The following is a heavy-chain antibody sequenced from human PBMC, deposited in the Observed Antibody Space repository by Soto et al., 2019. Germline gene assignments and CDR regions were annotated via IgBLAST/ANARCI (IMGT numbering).Heavy chain of an antibody. J-gene: IGHJ5*02. Sequence: QVQLQQWGAGLLKPSETLSLTCAVYGGSFSGYYWSWIRQPPGKGLEWIGEINHSGSTNYNQSLKSRVTISVDTSKNQFSLTLSSVTAADTAVYYCARAHSLYGDYGSWGPNWFDPWGQGTLVTVSS. CDR1: GGSFSGYY. V-gene: IGHV4-34*01. CDR3: ARAHSLYGDYGSWGPNWFDP. D-gene: IGHD4-17*01. CDR2: INHSGST.